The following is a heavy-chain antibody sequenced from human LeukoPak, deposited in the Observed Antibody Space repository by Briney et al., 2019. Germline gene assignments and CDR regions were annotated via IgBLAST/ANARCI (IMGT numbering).Heavy chain of an antibody. J-gene: IGHJ3*02. CDR3: ARGYYYDSRGYHYEAFDI. CDR2: INPNSGGT. V-gene: IGHV1-2*02. D-gene: IGHD3-22*01. CDR1: GYTFTGYY. Sequence: ASVKVSCKASGYTFTGYYMHWVRQAPGQGLEWMGWINPNSGGTNYAQKFQGRVTMTRDTSISTAYMELSSLRSEDTAVYYCARGYYYDSRGYHYEAFDIWGQGTMVTVSS.